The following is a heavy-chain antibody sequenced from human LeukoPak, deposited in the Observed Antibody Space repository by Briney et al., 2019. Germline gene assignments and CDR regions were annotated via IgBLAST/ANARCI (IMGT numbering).Heavy chain of an antibody. CDR2: INHSGST. V-gene: IGHV4-34*01. CDR3: ARDQSGWDYYYYMDV. Sequence: SETLSLTCAVYGGSFSGYYWSWIRQPPGKGLEWIGEINHSGSTNYNPSLKSRVTISVDTSKNQFSLKLSSVTAADTAVYYCARDQSGWDYYYYMDVWGKGTTVTVSS. CDR1: GGSFSGYY. J-gene: IGHJ6*03. D-gene: IGHD3-9*01.